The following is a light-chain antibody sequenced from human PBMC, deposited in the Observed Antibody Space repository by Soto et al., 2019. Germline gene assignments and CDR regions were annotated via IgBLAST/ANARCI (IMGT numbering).Light chain of an antibody. V-gene: IGKV3-11*01. CDR3: QQRTNWPLT. J-gene: IGKJ4*01. CDR1: RSVTTF. Sequence: EIVLTQSPATLSLSPGERATLSCRASRSVTTFLAWYQQKPGQAPRLLIYDASKRATGVPTRFSGSGSGTDFTLTINNLEPEDFVVYYCQQRTNWPLTFGGGTKVERK. CDR2: DAS.